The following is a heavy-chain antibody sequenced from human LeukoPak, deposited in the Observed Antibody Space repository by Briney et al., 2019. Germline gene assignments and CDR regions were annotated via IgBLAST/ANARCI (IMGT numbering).Heavy chain of an antibody. CDR2: IYSGGST. CDR1: GFTVSSNY. Sequence: GGSLRLSCASSGFTVSSNYMSWVRQAPGKGLEWVSVIYSGGSTYYADSVKGRFTISRDNSKNTLYLQMNSLRAEDTAVYYCAGGLYYFDTSGYLYYWGQGTLVTVSS. V-gene: IGHV3-53*01. CDR3: AGGLYYFDTSGYLYY. D-gene: IGHD3-22*01. J-gene: IGHJ4*02.